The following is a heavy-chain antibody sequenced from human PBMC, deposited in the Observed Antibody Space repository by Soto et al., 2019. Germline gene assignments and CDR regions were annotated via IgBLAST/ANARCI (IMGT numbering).Heavy chain of an antibody. D-gene: IGHD3-22*01. Sequence: GGSLRLSCAASGFTFSGYWMHWVRQAPGKGLVWVSRINSDGSSTNYADSVKGRFTISRDNAKNTLYLQMNGLRAEDTAVYYCARDRVTMIVVNGLDVWGQGTTVTVS. CDR3: ARDRVTMIVVNGLDV. V-gene: IGHV3-74*01. CDR1: GFTFSGYW. J-gene: IGHJ6*02. CDR2: INSDGSST.